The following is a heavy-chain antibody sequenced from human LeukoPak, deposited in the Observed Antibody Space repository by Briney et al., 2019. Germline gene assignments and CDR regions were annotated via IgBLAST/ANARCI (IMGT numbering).Heavy chain of an antibody. J-gene: IGHJ4*02. V-gene: IGHV5-51*01. CDR3: ARQGEAAANDY. CDR2: IYPGDSNT. D-gene: IGHD6-25*01. CDR1: GYSFTTYW. Sequence: GESLKISCKASGYSFTTYWFGWVRQLPGKGLEWMGIIYPGDSNTRYSPSFRGQVTFSVDKSITPAYLHWSSLKASDTAMYYCARQGEAAANDYWGQGTLVTVSS.